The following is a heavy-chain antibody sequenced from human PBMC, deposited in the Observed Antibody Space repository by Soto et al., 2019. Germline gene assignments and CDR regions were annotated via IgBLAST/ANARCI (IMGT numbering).Heavy chain of an antibody. V-gene: IGHV3-33*01. CDR3: AREGYYDSSGYYYVGFGY. CDR1: GFTFSSYG. Sequence: QVQLVESGGGVVQPGRSLRLSCAASGFTFSSYGMHWVRQAPGKGLEWVAVIWYDGSNKYYADSVKGRFTISRDNSKNTLYLQMNSLRAEDTAVYYGAREGYYDSSGYYYVGFGYWGQGTLVTVSS. CDR2: IWYDGSNK. J-gene: IGHJ4*02. D-gene: IGHD3-22*01.